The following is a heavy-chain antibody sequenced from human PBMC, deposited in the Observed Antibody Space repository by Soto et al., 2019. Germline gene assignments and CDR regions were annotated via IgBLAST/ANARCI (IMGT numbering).Heavy chain of an antibody. CDR2: IYWDEDT. CDR1: GFSFRNTGVG. Sequence: QITLKESGPTLVKPTQTLTLTCTFSGFSFRNTGVGVGWIRQPPGKALEWLALIYWDEDTRYRPSLKSRLRITRDASKSQVVLTMTNVDPVDTATYYCAHRLGTSYYDCWGQGTLVTVSS. V-gene: IGHV2-5*02. J-gene: IGHJ4*02. CDR3: AHRLGTSYYDC. D-gene: IGHD1-1*01.